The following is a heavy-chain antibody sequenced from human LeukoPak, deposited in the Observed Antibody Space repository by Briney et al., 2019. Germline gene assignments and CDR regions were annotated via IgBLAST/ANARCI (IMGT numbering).Heavy chain of an antibody. CDR1: GGSISSHY. CDR2: IYYSGST. J-gene: IGHJ4*02. D-gene: IGHD6-19*01. V-gene: IGHV4-59*08. Sequence: SETLSLTCTVSGGSISSHYWSWIRQPQGKGLEWIGYIYYSGSTNYNPSLNSRATMSVDTSKHQFSLKLNFVTAADTAVYYCARQGSGWYYFDYWGQGTVVTVSS. CDR3: ARQGSGWYYFDY.